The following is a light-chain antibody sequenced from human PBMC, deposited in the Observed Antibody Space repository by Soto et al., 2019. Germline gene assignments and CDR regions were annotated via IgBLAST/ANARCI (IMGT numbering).Light chain of an antibody. V-gene: IGLV2-8*01. J-gene: IGLJ1*01. Sequence: QSVLTQPPSASGSPGQSVTISCTGTISDVGGYNYVAWYQQHPGKAPKLMIYEDNKRPSGVPDRFSGSKSGSTASLTVSGLQAEDEADYYCSSYAGSSTYVFGTGTKVTVL. CDR2: EDN. CDR3: SSYAGSSTYV. CDR1: ISDVGGYNY.